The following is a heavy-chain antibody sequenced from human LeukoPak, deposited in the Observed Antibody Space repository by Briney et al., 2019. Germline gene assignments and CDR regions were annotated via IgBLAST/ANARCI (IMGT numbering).Heavy chain of an antibody. D-gene: IGHD2-15*01. V-gene: IGHV1-2*02. CDR2: INPNSGGT. CDR3: ARGVVAATSRPYYFDY. Sequence: ASVKVSCKASGYTFTGYYMHWVRQAPGQGLEWMGWINPNSGGTNYAQKFQGRVTMTRDTSISTAYMELSRLRSDDTAVYYCARGVVAATSRPYYFDYWGQGTLVTVSS. CDR1: GYTFTGYY. J-gene: IGHJ4*02.